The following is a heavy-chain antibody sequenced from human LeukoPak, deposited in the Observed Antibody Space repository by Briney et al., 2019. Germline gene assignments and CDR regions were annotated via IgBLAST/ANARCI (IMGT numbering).Heavy chain of an antibody. CDR3: AKEEGP. Sequence: GGSLRLSCAASGFTFSRYWMSWVRQAPGKGLEWVANINQDGSEKYYVDSVKGRFTISRDNAKNSLYLQMNSLRAEDTAVYYCAKEEGPWGQGTLVTVSS. CDR1: GFTFSRYW. V-gene: IGHV3-7*01. CDR2: INQDGSEK. J-gene: IGHJ5*02.